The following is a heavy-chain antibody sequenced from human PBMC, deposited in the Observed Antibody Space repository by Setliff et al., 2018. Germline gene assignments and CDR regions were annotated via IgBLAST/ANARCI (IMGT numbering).Heavy chain of an antibody. Sequence: PSETLSLTCTVSGASISSGSYYWSWIRQPAGKGLEWIGHIHSSGSANYNSSLESRLTMSLDPSKKQFSLKLRSVTAADTAVYYCARGGTFRYFDFWGQGAPVTVSS. CDR1: GASISSGSYY. CDR3: ARGGTFRYFDF. CDR2: IHSSGSA. J-gene: IGHJ4*02. V-gene: IGHV4-61*09. D-gene: IGHD5-12*01.